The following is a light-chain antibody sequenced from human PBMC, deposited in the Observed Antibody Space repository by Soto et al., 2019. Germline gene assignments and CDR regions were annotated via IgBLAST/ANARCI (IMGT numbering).Light chain of an antibody. CDR3: QQSYSTPWT. J-gene: IGKJ1*01. V-gene: IGKV1-39*01. CDR2: GAS. Sequence: DVQMTQSPSTLSASLGGRVTITCRASQSVGTWVAWYQQKPGKAPKLLIYGASNLESGVPSRFSGSGSGTDFTLTISSLQPEDFATYYCQQSYSTPWTFGQGTKVDIK. CDR1: QSVGTW.